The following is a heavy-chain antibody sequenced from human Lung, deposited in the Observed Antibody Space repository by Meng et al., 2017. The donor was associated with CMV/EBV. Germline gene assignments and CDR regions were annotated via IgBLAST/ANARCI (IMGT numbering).Heavy chain of an antibody. J-gene: IGHJ5*02. CDR1: GYTSGDDF. CDR3: ARNNYYYDSSGPFGL. CDR2: INPRSGDS. Sequence: GYTSGDDFIHWVRQAPGQGLEWMGWINPRSGDSKYAQKFQGRVTMTRDTAISATYMEVRRLTYDDTAVYYCARNNYYYDSSGPFGLWGQGALVTVSS. D-gene: IGHD3-22*01. V-gene: IGHV1-2*02.